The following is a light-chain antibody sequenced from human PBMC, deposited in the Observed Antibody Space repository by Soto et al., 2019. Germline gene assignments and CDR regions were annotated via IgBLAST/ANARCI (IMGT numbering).Light chain of an antibody. CDR1: QSVTNN. CDR3: QQYASSPLLT. Sequence: EIVLTQSPATLSLSPGERATLSCRASQSVTNNLAWYQQKSGQPPRLLIFDASNRATGVPARFSGSGSGTDFTLTISSLEPEDFAVYYCQQYASSPLLTFGGGTKVEIK. V-gene: IGKV3-11*01. CDR2: DAS. J-gene: IGKJ4*01.